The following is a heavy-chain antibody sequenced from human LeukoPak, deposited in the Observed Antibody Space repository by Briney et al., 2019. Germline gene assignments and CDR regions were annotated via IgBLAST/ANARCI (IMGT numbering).Heavy chain of an antibody. CDR2: IYPGDSNT. CDR1: GYSITSYW. J-gene: IGHJ4*02. D-gene: IGHD6-6*01. V-gene: IGHV5-51*01. Sequence: GESLKISCKDSGYSITSYWIGWVRQMPGKGLRWMGIIYPGDSNTRYSPSFQGQVTISADKAINTAYLQWTSLKASDTAIYYCAKGVAARPNYSDYWGQGTLVTVSS. CDR3: AKGVAARPNYSDY.